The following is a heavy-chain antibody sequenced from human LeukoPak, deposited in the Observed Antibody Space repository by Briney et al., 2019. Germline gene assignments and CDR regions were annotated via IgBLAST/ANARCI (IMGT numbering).Heavy chain of an antibody. V-gene: IGHV4-38-2*01. CDR2: IYHSGST. D-gene: IGHD3-10*01. CDR1: GYSISSGYY. J-gene: IGHJ6*03. Sequence: SETLSLTCAVSGYSISSGYYWGWIRPPPGKGLEWIGSIYHSGSTYYNPSLKSRVTISVDTSKNQFSLKLSSVTAADTAVYYCARGFATGNYYYYYYMDVWGKGTTVTVSS. CDR3: ARGFATGNYYYYYYMDV.